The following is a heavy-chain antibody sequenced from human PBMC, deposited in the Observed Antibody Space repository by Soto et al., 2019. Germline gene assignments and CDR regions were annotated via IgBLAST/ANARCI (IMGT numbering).Heavy chain of an antibody. CDR2: ISSNSAYI. CDR3: TRDASRDSSARGWFDP. D-gene: IGHD6-13*01. CDR1: GFTFRSFT. J-gene: IGHJ5*02. V-gene: IGHV3-21*01. Sequence: PGGSLRLSCAASGFTFRSFTMNWVRQAPGKGLEWVSTISSNSAYIHYTYALRGRFTISRDNAKTSLHLQMNSQRAEDTAVYYCTRDASRDSSARGWFDPWGPGTLVTVSS.